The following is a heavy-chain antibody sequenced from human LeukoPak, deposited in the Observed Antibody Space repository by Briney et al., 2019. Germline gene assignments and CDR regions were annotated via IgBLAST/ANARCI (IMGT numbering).Heavy chain of an antibody. CDR1: GYSISSGYY. CDR2: IYHSGST. J-gene: IGHJ5*02. V-gene: IGHV4-38-2*02. D-gene: IGHD1-14*01. CDR3: ARDPNHDP. Sequence: PSETLSLTCTVSGYSISSGYYWGWIRQPPGKGLEWIGSIYHSGSTYYNPSLKSRVTISVDTSKNQFSLKLSSVTAADTAVYYCARDPNHDPWGQGTLVTVSS.